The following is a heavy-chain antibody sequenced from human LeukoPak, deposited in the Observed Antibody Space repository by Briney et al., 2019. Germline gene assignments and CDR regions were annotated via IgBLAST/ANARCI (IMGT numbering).Heavy chain of an antibody. CDR1: GFTFSHFW. V-gene: IGHV3-7*01. D-gene: IGHD2-15*01. Sequence: GGSLRLSCAASGFTFSHFWMSWVRQAPGKGLEWVAYIKKTGSETYYVDSVRGRFTITRDNTRNSLFLQMYSLRAEDTAVYFCAREDGYCSGGNCYSYFDSWGQGTLVTVSS. CDR3: AREDGYCSGGNCYSYFDS. CDR2: IKKTGSET. J-gene: IGHJ4*02.